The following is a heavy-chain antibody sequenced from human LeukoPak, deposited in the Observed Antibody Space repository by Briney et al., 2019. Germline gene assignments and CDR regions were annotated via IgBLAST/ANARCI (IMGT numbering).Heavy chain of an antibody. CDR1: GGSFSGYY. V-gene: IGHV4-34*01. CDR3: ARLTRMVRGVITFDY. J-gene: IGHJ4*02. D-gene: IGHD3-10*01. Sequence: SETLSLTCAVYGGSFSGYYRSWIRQPPGKGLEWIGEINHSGSTNYNPSLKSRVTISVDTSKNQFSLKLSSVTAADTAVYYCARLTRMVRGVITFDYWGQGTLVTVSS. CDR2: INHSGST.